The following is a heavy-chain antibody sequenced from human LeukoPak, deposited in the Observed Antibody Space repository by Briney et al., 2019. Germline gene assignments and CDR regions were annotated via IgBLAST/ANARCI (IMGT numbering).Heavy chain of an antibody. CDR1: GFTFSRYG. Sequence: PGKSLRLSCAASGFTFSRYGMQWVRQAPGRGLEWVAIISYDGSNKYYADSVKGRFTISRDNSKNTLSLLMNSLRAEDTAVFYCAKVRSPLGYYYAMDVWGQGTTVTVS. D-gene: IGHD7-27*01. CDR3: AKVRSPLGYYYAMDV. CDR2: ISYDGSNK. V-gene: IGHV3-30*18. J-gene: IGHJ6*02.